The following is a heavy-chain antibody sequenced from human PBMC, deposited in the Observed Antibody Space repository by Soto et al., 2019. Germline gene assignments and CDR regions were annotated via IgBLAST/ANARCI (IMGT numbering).Heavy chain of an antibody. CDR1: GFTFSNCA. D-gene: IGHD3-10*01. V-gene: IGHV3-23*01. J-gene: IGHJ4*01. CDR2: ISGSGGST. CDR3: AKTSLWFGELFPYYFDY. Sequence: EVQLLESGGGLVQPGGSLRLSCTASGFTFSNCAMNWVRQAPGKGLEWVSAISGSGGSTYYADSVKGRFTTSRENSKNTGYMPMNSLTAEDTGVYFCAKTSLWFGELFPYYFDYWCQGTLVTVSS.